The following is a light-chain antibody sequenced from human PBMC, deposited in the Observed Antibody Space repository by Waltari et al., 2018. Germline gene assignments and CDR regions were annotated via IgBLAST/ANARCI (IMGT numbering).Light chain of an antibody. J-gene: IGLJ2*01. CDR2: QHN. CDR1: KLGDKY. V-gene: IGLV3-1*01. Sequence: SYELTQPPSVSVSPGQTASITCSGDKLGDKYASWYQQKPGQSPVLAIYQHNTRPSGIPERFSASNSGNTATLTISGTQAMDEADYYCQAWDSSTHVVFGGGTKLTVL. CDR3: QAWDSSTHVV.